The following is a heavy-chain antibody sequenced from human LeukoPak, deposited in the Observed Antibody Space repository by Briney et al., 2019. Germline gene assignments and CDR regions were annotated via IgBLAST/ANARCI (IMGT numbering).Heavy chain of an antibody. J-gene: IGHJ4*02. Sequence: PSETLSLTCTVSGGSISSRNYYWGWIRQPPGKGLEWIGGVYYTGTTYSNPSLKSRVTISVDTSKNQFSLRLSSVTAADTAVYYCARHVSVAVTNFFDYRGQGTLVTVSS. V-gene: IGHV4-39*01. D-gene: IGHD4-23*01. CDR1: GGSISSRNYY. CDR3: ARHVSVAVTNFFDY. CDR2: VYYTGTT.